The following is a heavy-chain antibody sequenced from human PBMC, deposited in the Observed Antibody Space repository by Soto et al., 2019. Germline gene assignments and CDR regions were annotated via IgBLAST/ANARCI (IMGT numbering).Heavy chain of an antibody. CDR2: SRNKVDSYTT. CDR3: VLATRPPLRRGGRNYSYSYMDV. D-gene: IGHD2-15*01. CDR1: GFTFSDHY. Sequence: GGSLRLSCAASGFTFSDHYMDWVRPAPGKELEWVARSRNKVDSYTTEYAASGKGRFTISRDGSKNTLYLQMNSLKAEDTAVYYCVLATRPPLRRGGRNYSYSYMDVWGKGTTVTVSS. V-gene: IGHV3-72*01. J-gene: IGHJ6*03.